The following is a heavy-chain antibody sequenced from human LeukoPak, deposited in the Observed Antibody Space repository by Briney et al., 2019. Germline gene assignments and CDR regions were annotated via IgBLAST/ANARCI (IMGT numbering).Heavy chain of an antibody. CDR3: ARANGVLYYMDV. D-gene: IGHD2-8*01. Sequence: ASVKVSCKASGYTFTGYYMHWVRQAPGQGLEWMGWINPNSGGTNYAQKFQGRVTMTRDTSISTAYMELSSLRSEDTAVYYCARANGVLYYMDVWGKGTTVTVSS. J-gene: IGHJ6*03. CDR1: GYTFTGYY. V-gene: IGHV1-2*02. CDR2: INPNSGGT.